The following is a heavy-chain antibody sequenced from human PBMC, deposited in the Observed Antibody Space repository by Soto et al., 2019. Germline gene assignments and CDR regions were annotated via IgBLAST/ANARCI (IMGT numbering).Heavy chain of an antibody. D-gene: IGHD3-3*02. CDR3: AKDYPISRGALRG. J-gene: IGHJ4*02. CDR2: ISVSGGST. CDR1: GFTFGSYA. V-gene: IGHV3-23*01. Sequence: GGSLRLSCAASGFTFGSYAMSLVRQSPGKGLEWVSPISVSGGSTYYADSGKGRFTISRENSKNTLYMQMNRRRAEAMAVYYCAKDYPISRGALRGWGQGTLVPISS.